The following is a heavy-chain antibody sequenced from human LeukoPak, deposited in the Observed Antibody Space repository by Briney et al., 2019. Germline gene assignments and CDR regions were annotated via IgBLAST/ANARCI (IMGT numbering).Heavy chain of an antibody. CDR2: ISGSGGST. V-gene: IGHV3-23*01. J-gene: IGHJ4*02. D-gene: IGHD3-22*01. CDR1: GFTFSSYA. Sequence: GGSLRLSCAASGFTFSSYAMSWFRQAPGKGLEWVSAISGSGGSTYYADSVKGRFTISRDNSKNTLYLQMNSLRAEDTAVYYCAKGGRYYDSSGYYGLDYWGQGTLVTVSS. CDR3: AKGGRYYDSSGYYGLDY.